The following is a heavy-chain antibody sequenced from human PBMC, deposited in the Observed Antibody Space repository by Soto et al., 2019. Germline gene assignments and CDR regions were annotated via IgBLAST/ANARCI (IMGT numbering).Heavy chain of an antibody. V-gene: IGHV4-4*02. CDR3: AGANGDYGDI. J-gene: IGHJ3*02. CDR2: IYHSGTI. Sequence: PSETLSRTCSFCVCASSRNNWWIWVRRPPGKGLECIGEIYHSGTINYNPSLKSRLTISIDKSEKQLSLRLTSLTAADTAVYYCAGANGDYGDIWGKGKMVNVS. D-gene: IGHD4-17*01. CDR1: VCASSRNNW.